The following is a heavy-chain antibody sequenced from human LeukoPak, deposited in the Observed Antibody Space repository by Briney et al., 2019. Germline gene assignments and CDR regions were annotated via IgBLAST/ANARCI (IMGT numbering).Heavy chain of an antibody. CDR3: AKALYYDSAFDY. CDR1: GFTFSSYG. D-gene: IGHD3-22*01. J-gene: IGHJ4*02. CDR2: ISYDGSNK. Sequence: PGGSLRLSCAASGFTFSSYGMHWVRRAPGKGLEWVAVISYDGSNKYYADSVKGRFTISRDNSKNTLYLQMNSLRAEDTAVYYCAKALYYDSAFDYWGQGTLVTVSS. V-gene: IGHV3-30*18.